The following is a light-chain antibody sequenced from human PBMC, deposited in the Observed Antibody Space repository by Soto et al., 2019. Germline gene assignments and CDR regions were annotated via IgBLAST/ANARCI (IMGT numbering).Light chain of an antibody. CDR1: QSISTL. Sequence: THCRLILTESVGSRVTIPCRASQSISTLLAWYQQTPGKPPKLLIDEASSLESGVPTWCSGSGSGTEFTLTISILQPDDFATYYCQQYNSYSRTFGQATKLDIK. V-gene: IGKV1-5*01. CDR3: QQYNSYSRT. J-gene: IGKJ1*01. CDR2: EAS.